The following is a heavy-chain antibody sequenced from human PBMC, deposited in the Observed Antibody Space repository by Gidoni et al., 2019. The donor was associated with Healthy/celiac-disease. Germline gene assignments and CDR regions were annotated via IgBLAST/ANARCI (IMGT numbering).Heavy chain of an antibody. V-gene: IGHV4-31*03. CDR1: GCSISSGGYY. D-gene: IGHD3-3*01. J-gene: IGHJ4*02. CDR2: IYYSGST. CDR3: ARTIFGVVTLFDY. Sequence: QVQLQESVPGLVTPSQTLSLTCPVSGCSISSGGYYWSWIRQHTGKGLEWIGYIYYSGSTYYNPSLKSRVTISVDTSKNQFSLKRISGTAADTAVYYCARTIFGVVTLFDYWGQGTLVTVSS.